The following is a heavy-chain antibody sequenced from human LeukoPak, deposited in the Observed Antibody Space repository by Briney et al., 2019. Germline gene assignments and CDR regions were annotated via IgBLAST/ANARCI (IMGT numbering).Heavy chain of an antibody. CDR1: GFTFSSYA. Sequence: QPGGSLRLSCAASGFTFSSYAMSWVRQAPGKGLEWVSAISGSGGSTYYADSVKGRFTISRDNSKNTLYLQMSSLRAEDTAVYYCGNEGAVAGKDFDYWGQGTLVTVSS. CDR3: GNEGAVAGKDFDY. J-gene: IGHJ4*02. CDR2: ISGSGGST. D-gene: IGHD6-19*01. V-gene: IGHV3-23*01.